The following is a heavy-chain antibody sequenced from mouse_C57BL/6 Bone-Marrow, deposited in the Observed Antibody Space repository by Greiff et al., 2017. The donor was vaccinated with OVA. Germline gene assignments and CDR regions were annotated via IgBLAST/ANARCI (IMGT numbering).Heavy chain of an antibody. J-gene: IGHJ4*01. D-gene: IGHD2-4*01. Sequence: VQLKESGPELVKPGASVKISCKASGYSFTGYYMNWVKQSPEKSLEWIGEINPSTGGTTYNQKFKAKATLTVDKSSSTAYMQLKSLTSEDSAVYYCARSRLRRGIYYAMDYWGQGTSVTVSS. CDR1: GYSFTGYY. CDR3: ARSRLRRGIYYAMDY. V-gene: IGHV1-42*01. CDR2: INPSTGGT.